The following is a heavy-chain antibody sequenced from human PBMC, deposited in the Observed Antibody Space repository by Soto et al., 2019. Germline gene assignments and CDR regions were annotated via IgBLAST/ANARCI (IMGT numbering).Heavy chain of an antibody. CDR3: ARGGVSTRTFDY. D-gene: IGHD3-3*01. CDR2: IYPSDSDT. J-gene: IGHJ4*02. CDR1: GYNFACYW. Sequence: GEALKISCKGSGYNFACYWIAWVRQMPGKGLELMGIIYPSDSDTRYRPSFQGQVTISADKSISSAYLQWSSLRASDTAMYYCARGGVSTRTFDYWGQGTPVTVSS. V-gene: IGHV5-51*01.